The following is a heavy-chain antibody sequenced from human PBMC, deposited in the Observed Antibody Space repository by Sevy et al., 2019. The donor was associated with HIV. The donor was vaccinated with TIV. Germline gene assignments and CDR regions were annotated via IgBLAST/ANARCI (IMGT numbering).Heavy chain of an antibody. Sequence: GGSLRLSCAASGFTFSSSIINWVRQAPGKGLEWVSSISGTGSTIYNADSVKGRFTISRDNAKNSLYLQMHSLRDEDTAVYYCARSDYGDYVGWFDPRGQGTLVTVSS. CDR2: ISGTGSTI. D-gene: IGHD4-17*01. CDR3: ARSDYGDYVGWFDP. CDR1: GFTFSSSI. V-gene: IGHV3-48*02. J-gene: IGHJ5*02.